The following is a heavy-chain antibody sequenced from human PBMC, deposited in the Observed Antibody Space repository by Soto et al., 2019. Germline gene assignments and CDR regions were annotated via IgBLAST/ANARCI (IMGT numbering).Heavy chain of an antibody. J-gene: IGHJ4*02. CDR3: ARDGGRHSGGIDH. V-gene: IGHV1-69*13. D-gene: IGHD1-26*01. CDR1: GGTFSSYS. Sequence: ASVKVSCKASGGTFSSYSINWVRQAPGQGFEWMGEIIPIFGTANYAQKFQGRVTITADESTSTAYMELSSLRSEDTAVYYCARDGGRHSGGIDHWGQGTLVTVSS. CDR2: IIPIFGTA.